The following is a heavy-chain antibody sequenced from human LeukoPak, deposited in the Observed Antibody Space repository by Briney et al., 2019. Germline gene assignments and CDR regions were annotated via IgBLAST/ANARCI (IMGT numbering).Heavy chain of an antibody. D-gene: IGHD7-27*01. CDR3: AKDNWGSPDY. V-gene: IGHV3-23*01. CDR2: ISGSGGST. J-gene: IGHJ4*02. Sequence: PGGSLGLSCAASGFTFSSYAMSWVRQAPGKELEWVSAISGSGGSTYYADSVKGRFTISRDNSKNTLYLQMNSLRAEDTAVYYCAKDNWGSPDYWGQGTLVTVSS. CDR1: GFTFSSYA.